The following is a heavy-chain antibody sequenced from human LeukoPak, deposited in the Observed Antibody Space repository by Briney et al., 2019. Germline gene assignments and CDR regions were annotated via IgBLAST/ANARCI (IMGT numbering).Heavy chain of an antibody. D-gene: IGHD3-10*01. V-gene: IGHV1-8*01. J-gene: IGHJ4*02. CDR1: GYTFTSYD. CDR2: MNPNSGNT. Sequence: ASVKVSCKASGYTFTSYDINWVRQATGQGLEWMGWMNPNSGNTGYAQKFQGRVTMTRNTSISTAYMELSSLRSVDTAVYYCARNMVRGVISIVWGQGTLVTVSS. CDR3: ARNMVRGVISIV.